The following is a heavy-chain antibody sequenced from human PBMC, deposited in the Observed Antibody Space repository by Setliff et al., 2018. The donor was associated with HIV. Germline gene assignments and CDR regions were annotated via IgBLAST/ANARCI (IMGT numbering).Heavy chain of an antibody. CDR2: INPNSGGT. V-gene: IGHV1-2*02. D-gene: IGHD3-3*01. CDR1: GYTFTAYY. Sequence: ASVKVSCKASGYTFTAYYLHWVRQAPGQGLEWMGWINPNSGGTNYAQKFQGRVTMTRDTSISTAYMELSRLRYDDTAVYYCARGRDFWNGYYDFDSWGQGTLVTVSS. CDR3: ARGRDFWNGYYDFDS. J-gene: IGHJ4*02.